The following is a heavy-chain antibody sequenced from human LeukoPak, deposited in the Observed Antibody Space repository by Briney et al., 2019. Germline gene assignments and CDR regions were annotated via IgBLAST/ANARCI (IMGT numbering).Heavy chain of an antibody. V-gene: IGHV3-21*06. CDR1: GFTFSSYS. J-gene: IGHJ4*02. Sequence: GGSLRLSCAASGFTFSSYSMNWVRQAPGKGLEWVSSISSSGSSIHYADSVKGRFTISRDNAKNSLYLQMNSLRADDTAVYYCARRPYSSSWYYFDYWGQGTLVTVSS. D-gene: IGHD6-13*01. CDR2: ISSSGSSI. CDR3: ARRPYSSSWYYFDY.